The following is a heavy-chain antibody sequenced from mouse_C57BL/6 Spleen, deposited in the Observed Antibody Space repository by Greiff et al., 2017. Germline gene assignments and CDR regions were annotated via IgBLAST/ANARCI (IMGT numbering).Heavy chain of an antibody. CDR1: GYTFTSYW. CDR2: IEPSDSET. V-gene: IGHV1-52*01. Sequence: QVQLQQPGAELVRPGSSVKLSCKASGYTFTSYWMHWVKQRPIQGLEWIGKIEPSDSETQYNQKFKAKATVTVDKSSSTAYMQLSSLTSEDSAVYYCARVGSGYDDAMDYWGQRPSVTVSS. J-gene: IGHJ4*01. CDR3: ARVGSGYDDAMDY. D-gene: IGHD2-2*01.